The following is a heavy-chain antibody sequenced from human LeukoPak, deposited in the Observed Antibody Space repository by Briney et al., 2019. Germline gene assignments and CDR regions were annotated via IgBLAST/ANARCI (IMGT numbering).Heavy chain of an antibody. Sequence: CLRLSCTASGFAFGEYAMSWVREAPGKGLEWVGLIRSIAYGGTTEYAASVKGRFTISRDDSKSIAYLQMNSLKTEDTAVYYCTRDGDYGDPNYYYGMDVWGQGTTVTVPS. CDR3: TRDGDYGDPNYYYGMDV. J-gene: IGHJ6*02. CDR1: GFAFGEYA. D-gene: IGHD4-17*01. CDR2: IRSIAYGGTT. V-gene: IGHV3-49*04.